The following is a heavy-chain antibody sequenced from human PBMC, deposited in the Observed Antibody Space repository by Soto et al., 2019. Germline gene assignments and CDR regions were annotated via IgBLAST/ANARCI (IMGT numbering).Heavy chain of an antibody. CDR2: IYYSGNT. D-gene: IGHD1-1*01. CDR3: AQALVFTGGDGFDI. J-gene: IGHJ3*02. V-gene: IGHV4-31*02. Sequence: QVRLQEWGPGLVKPSQTLSLKCSVSGGSITTGGRYWSWIRQLPGKGLEWIGDIYYSGNTYYKASLQSRVTLAVEAAKNQFSLKLSSVTAADTAVYYCAQALVFTGGDGFDIWGQGRLVTVSS. CDR1: GGSITTGGRY.